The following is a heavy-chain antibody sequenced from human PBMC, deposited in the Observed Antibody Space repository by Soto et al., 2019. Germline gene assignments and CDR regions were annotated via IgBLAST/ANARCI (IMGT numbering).Heavy chain of an antibody. Sequence: GASVKVSCKASGYTFTDYYIHWVRQAPGQGLEWMGWINPNSGATNYAQKLQGGVTMTTDTSTSTAYMELRSLRSDDTAVYYCARAGTYGDSQYWGQGTLVTVSS. V-gene: IGHV1-2*02. J-gene: IGHJ4*02. CDR2: INPNSGAT. D-gene: IGHD4-17*01. CDR1: GYTFTDYY. CDR3: ARAGTYGDSQY.